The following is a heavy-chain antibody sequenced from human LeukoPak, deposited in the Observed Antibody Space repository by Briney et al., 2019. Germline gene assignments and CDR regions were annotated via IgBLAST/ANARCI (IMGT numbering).Heavy chain of an antibody. CDR2: ISYSGGS. CDR3: ARMRRDGYNSPDY. J-gene: IGHJ4*02. V-gene: IGHV4-59*01. D-gene: IGHD5-24*01. Sequence: SETLSLTCSVSGDSIRSNGWSWIRQPPGKGLQWIGYISYSGGSYYNPSLNNRVIVSMDTSKNQFSLNLRSATAADTALYYCARMRRDGYNSPDYWGQGTLVTVSS. CDR1: GDSIRSNG.